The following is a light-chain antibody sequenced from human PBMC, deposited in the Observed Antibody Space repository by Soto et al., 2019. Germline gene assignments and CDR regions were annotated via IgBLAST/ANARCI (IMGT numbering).Light chain of an antibody. CDR3: SSYTDSNTVL. Sequence: QSALTQPAAVSGSPGQSISISCTGTSSDVRAYNYVSWYQHHPGKAPKLIIYEVANRDSGVTNRFSGSKSVNTASLTISGLQAEDEADSYCSSYTDSNTVLFGGGTQLTVL. CDR1: SSDVRAYNY. J-gene: IGLJ2*01. V-gene: IGLV2-14*01. CDR2: EVA.